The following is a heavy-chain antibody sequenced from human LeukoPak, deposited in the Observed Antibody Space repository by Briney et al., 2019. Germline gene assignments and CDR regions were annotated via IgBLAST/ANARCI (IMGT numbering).Heavy chain of an antibody. V-gene: IGHV4-38-2*01. D-gene: IGHD4-17*01. CDR3: ARRGGDYSIDY. CDR1: GYSISSGYY. Sequence: SETLSLTCAASGYSISSGYYWGWIRQPPRKGLEWIGSIYYSGSTYYNPSLKSRVTISVDTSKNQFSLKVSSVTAADTAVYYCARRGGDYSIDYWGQGTLVTVSS. CDR2: IYYSGST. J-gene: IGHJ4*02.